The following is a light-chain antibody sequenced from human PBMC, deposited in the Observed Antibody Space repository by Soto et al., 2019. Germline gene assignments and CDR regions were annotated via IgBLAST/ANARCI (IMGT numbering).Light chain of an antibody. V-gene: IGLV4-69*01. J-gene: IGLJ3*02. CDR3: QTWGTGLWV. CDR2: LNSDGSH. Sequence: QSVLTQSPSASASLGASVKLTCTLSSGHSSYAIAWHQQQPEKGPRYLMKLNSDGSHSKGDGIPDRFSGSSSGAERYLTISSLQSEDEADYYCQTWGTGLWVFGGGTQVTVL. CDR1: SGHSSYA.